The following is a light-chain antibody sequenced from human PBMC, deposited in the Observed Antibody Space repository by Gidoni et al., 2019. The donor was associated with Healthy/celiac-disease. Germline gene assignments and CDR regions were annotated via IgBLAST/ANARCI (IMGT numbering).Light chain of an antibody. CDR3: QQYDNLLFT. J-gene: IGKJ3*01. Sequence: DIQMTQSPSSLSASVGDRVTITCQASQDISNYLNWYQQKPGKAPKLLIYDASNLEPGFPSRFSGSGSGTDFTFTISSLQPEDIATYYCQQYDNLLFTFGPGTKVDIK. CDR1: QDISNY. CDR2: DAS. V-gene: IGKV1-33*01.